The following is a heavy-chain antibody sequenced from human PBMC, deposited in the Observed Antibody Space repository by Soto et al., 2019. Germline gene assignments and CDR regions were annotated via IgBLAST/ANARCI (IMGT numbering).Heavy chain of an antibody. CDR3: STGPIRGGAFEN. CDR2: IKSKIDGGTT. V-gene: IGHV3-15*07. CDR1: GFIFNNAW. D-gene: IGHD3-10*01. J-gene: IGHJ4*02. Sequence: GGSLRLSCAASGFIFNNAWINWVRQAPGKGLEWVGRIKSKIDGGTTDYAAPLKGTFSISRDDSKNTLYLQMNSLKAEDPAVYYCSTGPIRGGAFENWGQGTLVTVSS.